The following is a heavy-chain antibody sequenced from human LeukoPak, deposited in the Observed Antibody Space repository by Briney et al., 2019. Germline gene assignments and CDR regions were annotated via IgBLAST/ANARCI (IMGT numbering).Heavy chain of an antibody. CDR1: GYSISSGYY. CDR3: ARRNYYDSSNDAFDI. D-gene: IGHD3-22*01. J-gene: IGHJ3*02. V-gene: IGHV4-38-2*02. CDR2: IYHSGST. Sequence: SETLSLTCTVSGYSISSGYYWGWIRQPPGKGLEWIGSIYHSGSTYYNPSLKSRVTISVDTSKNQFSLKLSSVTAADTAVYYCARRNYYDSSNDAFDIWGQGTMVTVSS.